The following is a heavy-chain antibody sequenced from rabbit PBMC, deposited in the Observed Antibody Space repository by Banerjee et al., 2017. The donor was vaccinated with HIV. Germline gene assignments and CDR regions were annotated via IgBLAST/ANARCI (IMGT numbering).Heavy chain of an antibody. J-gene: IGHJ4*01. Sequence: QEQLEESGGDLVKPEGSLTLTCTASGFSFSSSYWICWVRQAPGKGLEWIACIYGGSSDSTYYASWAKGRVTISKTSSTTVTLQMTSLTAADTATYFCAREGWYAFNLWGQGTLVTVS. CDR1: GFSFSSSYW. CDR3: AREGWYAFNL. V-gene: IGHV1S45*01. CDR2: IYGGSSDST. D-gene: IGHD4-2*01.